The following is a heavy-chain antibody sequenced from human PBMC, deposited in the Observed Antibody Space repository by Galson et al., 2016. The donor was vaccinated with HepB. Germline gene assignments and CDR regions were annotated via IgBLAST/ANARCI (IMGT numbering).Heavy chain of an antibody. CDR3: AKDYVGGSYLLTQFDY. D-gene: IGHD3-16*02. V-gene: IGHV3-23*01. CDR1: GFTFSRYA. Sequence: SLRLSCAASGFTFSRYAMTWVRQAPGKGLEWVSGLSGGGAHTYYADSVKGRFTISRDNSKNTLYLQMNSPRVEDTAVYYCAKDYVGGSYLLTQFDYWGQGTLVTVSS. CDR2: LSGGGAHT. J-gene: IGHJ4*02.